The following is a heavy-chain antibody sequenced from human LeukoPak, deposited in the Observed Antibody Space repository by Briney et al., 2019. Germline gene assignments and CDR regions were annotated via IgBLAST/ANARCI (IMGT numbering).Heavy chain of an antibody. V-gene: IGHV1-2*02. CDR2: INPNSGGT. Sequence: ASVKVSCKASGYTFTGYYMHWVRQAPGQGLEWMGWINPNSGGTNYAQKFQGRVTMTRDTSISTAYMELSRLRSDDTAVYYCARAMVTTVVMELSTVDWFDPWGQGTLVTVSS. CDR1: GYTFTGYY. CDR3: ARAMVTTVVMELSTVDWFDP. D-gene: IGHD4-23*01. J-gene: IGHJ5*02.